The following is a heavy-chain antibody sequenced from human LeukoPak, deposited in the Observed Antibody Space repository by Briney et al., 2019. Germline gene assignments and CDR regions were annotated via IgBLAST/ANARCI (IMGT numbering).Heavy chain of an antibody. J-gene: IGHJ4*02. CDR3: AKVGRPRSWPHHFEY. D-gene: IGHD3-16*01. CDR2: ISGSGGST. CDR1: GFIFSSYA. Sequence: PGGSLRLSCAASGFIFSSYAMSWVRQAPGKGLEWVSTISGSGGSTYYADSVKGRFTISRDNSKNTGYLQMNSLRAEDTAVYYCAKVGRPRSWPHHFEYWGQGTLVTVSS. V-gene: IGHV3-23*01.